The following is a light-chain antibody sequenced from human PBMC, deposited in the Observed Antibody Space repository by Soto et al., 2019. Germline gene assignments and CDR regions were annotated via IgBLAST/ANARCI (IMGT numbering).Light chain of an antibody. CDR3: QQYGSSPLT. V-gene: IGKV3-20*01. J-gene: IGKJ4*01. CDR1: QSVSSSY. Sequence: ETVLTQSPGTLSLSPGERATLSRRASQSVSSSYLAWYQQKPGQAPRLLIYGASSRATGIPDRFSGSGSGTDFTLTISRLEPEDFAVYYCQQYGSSPLTFGGGTRWIS. CDR2: GAS.